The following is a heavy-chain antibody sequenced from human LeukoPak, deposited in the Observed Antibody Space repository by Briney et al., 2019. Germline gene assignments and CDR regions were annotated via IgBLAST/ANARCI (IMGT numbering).Heavy chain of an antibody. V-gene: IGHV1-2*06. J-gene: IGHJ4*02. CDR2: INPNSSGT. D-gene: IGHD5-18*01. CDR1: GYTFTGYY. Sequence: ASVKVSCKASGYTFTGYYMHWVRQAPGHGLEWMGRINPNSSGTNYAQKFRGRVTMTRDTSISTAYIELSRLISDDTAVYYCARVPPYRYSYGPFDYWGQGTLVTVSS. CDR3: ARVPPYRYSYGPFDY.